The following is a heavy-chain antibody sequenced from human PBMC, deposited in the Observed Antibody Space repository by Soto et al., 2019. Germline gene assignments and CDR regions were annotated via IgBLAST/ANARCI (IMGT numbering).Heavy chain of an antibody. D-gene: IGHD1-20*01. J-gene: IGHJ4*02. CDR3: AKDQGYNWNDHAI. Sequence: GGSLRLSCATSGFTFSSYAMSWVRQAPGKGLEWVSAISGSGGSTFYADSVKGRFTISRDNSKNTLYLQMNSLRAEDTAVYYCAKDQGYNWNDHAIWGQGTLVTVSS. CDR2: ISGSGGST. CDR1: GFTFSSYA. V-gene: IGHV3-23*01.